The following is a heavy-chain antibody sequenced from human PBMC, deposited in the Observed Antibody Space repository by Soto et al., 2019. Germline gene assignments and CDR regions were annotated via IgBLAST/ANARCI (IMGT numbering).Heavy chain of an antibody. CDR2: INYDGYS. J-gene: IGHJ6*02. D-gene: IGHD3-10*01. CDR1: GGSITNYY. CDR3: ARHGFGPLHGLVDV. V-gene: IGHV4-59*08. Sequence: QVQLQESGPGLVKPSETLSLTCTVSGGSITNYYCSWFRQPPGKGLEWIGYINYDGYSAYNLSLRXXVXXSMDASTTHFSLMLESVTATDTAVYYCARHGFGPLHGLVDVWGPGTTVIVSS.